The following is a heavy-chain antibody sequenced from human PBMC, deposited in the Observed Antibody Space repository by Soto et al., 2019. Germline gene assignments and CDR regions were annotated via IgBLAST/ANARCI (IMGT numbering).Heavy chain of an antibody. CDR1: GGSFSGYY. Sequence: SETLSLTCAVYGGSFSGYYWSWIRQPPGKGLEWIGEINHSGSTNYNPSLKSRVTISVDTSKNQFSPKLSSVTAADTAVYYCARVLGYYDSSGYPDYWGQGTLVTVSS. D-gene: IGHD3-22*01. J-gene: IGHJ4*02. CDR3: ARVLGYYDSSGYPDY. CDR2: INHSGST. V-gene: IGHV4-34*01.